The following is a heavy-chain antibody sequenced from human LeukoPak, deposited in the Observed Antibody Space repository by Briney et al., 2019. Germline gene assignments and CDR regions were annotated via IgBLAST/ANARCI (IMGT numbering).Heavy chain of an antibody. CDR3: AKKAQYNGNYPLDY. Sequence: PGESLRLSCTASGFTFSNFWMGWVRQAPGKGLEWVANIKQDETEKFYLGSVKGRFTISRDNAKNSLYLQMNSLRAEDTALYFCAKKAQYNGNYPLDYWGQGTLVTVSS. J-gene: IGHJ4*02. D-gene: IGHD1-26*01. CDR1: GFTFSNFW. CDR2: IKQDETEK. V-gene: IGHV3-7*03.